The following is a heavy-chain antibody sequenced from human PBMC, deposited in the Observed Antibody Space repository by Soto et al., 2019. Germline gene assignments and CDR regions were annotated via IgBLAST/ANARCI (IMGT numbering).Heavy chain of an antibody. CDR3: ARVSKWDVLRYFDWLRPSNGMDV. V-gene: IGHV1-69*13. Sequence: ASVKVSCKASGGTFNNYTINWVRQAPGQGLEWMGGIIPIFGTANYAQKFQGRVTITADESTSTAYMELSSLRSEDTAVYYCARVSKWDVLRYFDWLRPSNGMDVWGQGTTVTVSS. CDR2: IIPIFGTA. CDR1: GGTFNNYT. J-gene: IGHJ6*02. D-gene: IGHD3-9*01.